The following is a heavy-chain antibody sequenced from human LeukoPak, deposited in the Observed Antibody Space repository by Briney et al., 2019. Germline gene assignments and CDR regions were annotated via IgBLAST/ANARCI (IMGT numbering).Heavy chain of an antibody. D-gene: IGHD6-13*01. J-gene: IGHJ6*02. CDR2: IYQSGST. CDR1: GGSISSSNW. V-gene: IGHV4-4*02. CDR3: ARGIAAAGTFYYYYGMDV. Sequence: PSGTLSLTCAVSGGSISSSNWWSWVRQPPGKGLEWIGEIYQSGSTNYNPSLKSRVTISVDKSKNQFSLKLSSVTAADTAVYYCARGIAAAGTFYYYYGMDVWGQGTTVTVSS.